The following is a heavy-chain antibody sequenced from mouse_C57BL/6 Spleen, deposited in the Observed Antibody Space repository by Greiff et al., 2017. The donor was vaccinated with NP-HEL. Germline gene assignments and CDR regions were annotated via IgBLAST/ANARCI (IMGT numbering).Heavy chain of an antibody. D-gene: IGHD1-1*01. J-gene: IGHJ3*01. Sequence: QVQLKESGPELVKPGASVKLSCKASGYTFTSYDINWVKQRPGQGLEWIGWIYPRDGSTKYYEKFKGKATLTVDTSSSTAYMELHSLTSEDAAVYFCAKGITRTWFAYWGQGTLVTVSA. CDR3: AKGITRTWFAY. CDR1: GYTFTSYD. V-gene: IGHV1-85*01. CDR2: IYPRDGST.